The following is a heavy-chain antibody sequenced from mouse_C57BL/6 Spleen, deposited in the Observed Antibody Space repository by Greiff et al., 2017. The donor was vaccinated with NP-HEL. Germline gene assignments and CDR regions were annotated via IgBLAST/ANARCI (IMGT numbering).Heavy chain of an antibody. J-gene: IGHJ4*01. D-gene: IGHD2-5*01. CDR3: ARSYYSNYGDAMDY. CDR1: GYTFTSYW. CDR2: IDPSDSET. Sequence: VQLQQPGAELVRPGSSVKLSCKASGYTFTSYWMHWVKQRPIQGLEWIGNIDPSDSETHYNQKFKDKATLTVDKSSSTAYMQLSSLTSEDSAVDYCARSYYSNYGDAMDYWGQGTSVTVSS. V-gene: IGHV1-52*01.